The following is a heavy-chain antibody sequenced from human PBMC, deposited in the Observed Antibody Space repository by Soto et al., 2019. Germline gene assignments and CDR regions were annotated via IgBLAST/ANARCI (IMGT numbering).Heavy chain of an antibody. Sequence: ASVKVSCKASGYTFTNYYIHWVRQAPGQGLEWMGIINPSGGSTSYAQRFRGRVTMTRDTSTSTVYMDLSGLRSEDTAVYYCAREDLISMRDYYFTSWGQGSMVTVSS. CDR2: INPSGGST. D-gene: IGHD3-22*01. J-gene: IGHJ4*02. CDR1: GYTFTNYY. V-gene: IGHV1-46*01. CDR3: AREDLISMRDYYFTS.